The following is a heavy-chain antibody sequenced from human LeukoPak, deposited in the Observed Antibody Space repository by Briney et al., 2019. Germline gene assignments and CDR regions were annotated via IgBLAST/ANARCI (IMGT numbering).Heavy chain of an antibody. D-gene: IGHD2-15*01. J-gene: IGHJ6*02. V-gene: IGHV3-7*04. CDR2: INQDESDI. CDR3: AKDQVVVGSSFSYGMDV. Sequence: GGSLRLSCVVSEFSASNYWMSWVRQAPGQGLEWVANINQDESDIYYVDSVKGRFTISRDNAKNSLYLEMNSLRAEDTAVYYCAKDQVVVGSSFSYGMDVWGQGTTVTVSS. CDR1: EFSASNYW.